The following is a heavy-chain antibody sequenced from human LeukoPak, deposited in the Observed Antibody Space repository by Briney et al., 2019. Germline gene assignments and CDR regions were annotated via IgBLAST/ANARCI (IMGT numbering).Heavy chain of an antibody. CDR3: ARVREYSSSRWFDP. V-gene: IGHV3-20*01. Sequence: GGSLRLSCAASGFTFDDYGMSWVRQAPGKGLEWVSGINWNGGSTGYADSVKGRFTISRDNAKNSLYLQMNSLRAEDTALCHCARVREYSSSRWFDPWGQGTLVTVSS. J-gene: IGHJ5*02. CDR1: GFTFDDYG. D-gene: IGHD6-6*01. CDR2: INWNGGST.